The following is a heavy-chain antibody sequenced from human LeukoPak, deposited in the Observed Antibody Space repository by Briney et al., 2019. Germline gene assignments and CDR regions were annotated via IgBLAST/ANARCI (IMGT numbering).Heavy chain of an antibody. V-gene: IGHV4-61*02. CDR1: GGSISSGSYY. Sequence: SETLSLTCTVSGGSISSGSYYWSWIRQPAGKGLEWIGRIYTSGSTNHNPSLKSRVTISVDTSKNQFSLKLSSVTAADTAVYYCARESVTPYYYYMDVWGKGTTVTVSS. D-gene: IGHD4-23*01. CDR3: ARESVTPYYYYMDV. CDR2: IYTSGST. J-gene: IGHJ6*03.